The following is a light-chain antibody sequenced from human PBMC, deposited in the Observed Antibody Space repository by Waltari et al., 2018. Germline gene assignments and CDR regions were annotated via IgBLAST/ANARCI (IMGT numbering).Light chain of an antibody. CDR2: VVS. V-gene: IGLV2-8*01. J-gene: IGLJ2*01. CDR1: SSDVGGFDY. CDR3: SSFAGSSQML. Sequence: QSALTQPPSASGSPGQSVTISCTGTSSDVGGFDYVPWYQQHPGKVPKLMIYVVSKRPSGVPDRFSGSKSGNTASLTVSGLQVEDEADYYCSSFAGSSQMLFGGGTKLTVL.